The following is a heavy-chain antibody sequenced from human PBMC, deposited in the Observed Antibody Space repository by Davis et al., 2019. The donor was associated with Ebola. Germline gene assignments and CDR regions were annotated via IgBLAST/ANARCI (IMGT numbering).Heavy chain of an antibody. CDR2: ITPNSGGT. D-gene: IGHD1-1*01. J-gene: IGHJ5*02. CDR1: GYTFSRYY. CDR3: ARGSGYLIHWFDP. Sequence: AASVKVSCKASGYTFSRYYMHWVRQAPGQGLEWMGRITPNSGGTKYAQKFQGRVTMTRDTSISTAYMELSRLTSGDTAVYYCARGSGYLIHWFDPWGQGTLVTVSS. V-gene: IGHV1-2*06.